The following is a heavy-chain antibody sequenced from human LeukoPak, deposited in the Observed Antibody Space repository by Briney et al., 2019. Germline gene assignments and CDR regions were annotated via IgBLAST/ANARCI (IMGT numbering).Heavy chain of an antibody. CDR3: AKQLGYCSDGSCYFPY. Sequence: GGSLRLSCAASGFTFSSSAMSWVRQAPGKGLEWVSAISNNGGHTYYADSVQGRFTISRDNSKSTLCLQMNSLRAEDTAVYYCAKQLGYCSDGSCYFPYWGQGTLVTVSS. D-gene: IGHD2-15*01. CDR1: GFTFSSSA. J-gene: IGHJ4*02. V-gene: IGHV3-23*01. CDR2: ISNNGGHT.